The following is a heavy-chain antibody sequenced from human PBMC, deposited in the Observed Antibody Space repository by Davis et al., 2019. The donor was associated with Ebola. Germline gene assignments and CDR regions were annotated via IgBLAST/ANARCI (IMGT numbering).Heavy chain of an antibody. CDR2: IAAYNFKT. D-gene: IGHD2-2*01. CDR1: GYTFTSYG. Sequence: AASVKVSCKASGYTFTSYGIHWMRQAPGQGLEWMGWIAAYNFKTHYAQKFQARATMTIDPYTSTAYMELRSLRSDDTAIFYCARGAENYCIGTSCYLSEADSWGQGTLVTVSS. J-gene: IGHJ4*02. CDR3: ARGAENYCIGTSCYLSEADS. V-gene: IGHV1-18*01.